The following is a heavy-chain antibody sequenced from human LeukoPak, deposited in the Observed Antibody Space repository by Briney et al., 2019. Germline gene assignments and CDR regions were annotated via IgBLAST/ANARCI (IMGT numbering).Heavy chain of an antibody. Sequence: SETLSLTCTVSGGSISSYYWSWVRQPQGKGLEWIGYIYYSGSTNYNPSLKSRVTISVDTSKNQFSLKLSSVTATDTAVYYCARTILWFGEFPDAFDIWGQGTMVTVSS. V-gene: IGHV4-59*01. D-gene: IGHD3-10*01. J-gene: IGHJ3*02. CDR2: IYYSGST. CDR1: GGSISSYY. CDR3: ARTILWFGEFPDAFDI.